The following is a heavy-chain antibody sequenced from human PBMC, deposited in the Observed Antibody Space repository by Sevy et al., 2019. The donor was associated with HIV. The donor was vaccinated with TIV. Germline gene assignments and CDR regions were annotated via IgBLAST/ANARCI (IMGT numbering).Heavy chain of an antibody. CDR1: GFTFSDYY. J-gene: IGHJ4*02. CDR2: ISSGSSYT. Sequence: GGSLRLSCAASGFTFSDYYMTWIRQSPGKGLQWISYISSGSSYTNYADSVKGRFTISRDNANNSLYLEIHTLRPEDTAVYYCARSRSNYADYYFDYWGQGTVVTVSS. CDR3: ARSRSNYADYYFDY. V-gene: IGHV3-11*06. D-gene: IGHD4-17*01.